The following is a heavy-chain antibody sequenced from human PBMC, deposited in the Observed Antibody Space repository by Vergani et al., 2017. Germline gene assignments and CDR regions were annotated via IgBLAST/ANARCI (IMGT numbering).Heavy chain of an antibody. CDR2: INHSGST. CDR3: ARVRWWMEITTNWFDP. J-gene: IGHJ5*02. V-gene: IGHV4-38-2*01. CDR1: GYSISSGYY. Sequence: QVQLQESGPGLVKPSETLSLTCAVSGYSISSGYYWSWIRQPPGKGLEWVGEINHSGSTNYNPTLKSRVTISVDMSKNQFSLRLSSVTAADTDVYYCARVRWWMEITTNWFDPWGQGTLVTVSS. D-gene: IGHD3-22*01.